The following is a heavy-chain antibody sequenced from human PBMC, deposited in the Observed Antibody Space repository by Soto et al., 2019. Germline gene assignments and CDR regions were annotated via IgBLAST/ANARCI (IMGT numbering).Heavy chain of an antibody. D-gene: IGHD7-27*01. CDR3: ARGRYCLTGRCFPNWFDS. Sequence: SETLSLTCSVSGDSISNLDYFWAWIRQPPGQALEYIGYIYKSATTYYNPSFESRVAISVDTSKSQFSLNVTSVTAADTAVYFCARGRYCLTGRCFPNWFDSWGQGALVTVS. J-gene: IGHJ5*01. CDR1: GDSISNLDYF. V-gene: IGHV4-30-4*01. CDR2: IYKSATT.